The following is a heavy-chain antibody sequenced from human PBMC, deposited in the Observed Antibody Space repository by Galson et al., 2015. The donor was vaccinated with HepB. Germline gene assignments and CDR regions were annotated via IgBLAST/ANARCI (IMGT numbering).Heavy chain of an antibody. CDR3: AKDSSGWFGSDGGSYFDY. J-gene: IGHJ4*02. D-gene: IGHD3-10*01. CDR2: ISYDGSNK. V-gene: IGHV3-30*18. CDR1: GFTFSSYG. Sequence: SLRLSCAASGFTFSSYGMHWVRQAPGKGLEWVAVISYDGSNKYYADSVKGRFTISRDNSKNTLYLQMNSLRAEDTAVYYCAKDSSGWFGSDGGSYFDYWGQGTLVTVSS.